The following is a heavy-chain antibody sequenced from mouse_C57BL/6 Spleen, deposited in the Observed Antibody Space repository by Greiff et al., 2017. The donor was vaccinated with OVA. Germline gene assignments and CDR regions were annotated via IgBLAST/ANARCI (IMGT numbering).Heavy chain of an antibody. D-gene: IGHD2-5*01. V-gene: IGHV3-1*01. Sequence: EVQLVESGPGMVKPSQSLSLTCTVTGYSITSGYDWHWIRHFPGNKLEWMGYISYSGSTNYNPSLKSRISITHDTSKNHFFLKLNSVTTEDTATYYCARSSSNYDAMDYWGQGTSVTVSS. J-gene: IGHJ4*01. CDR2: ISYSGST. CDR1: GYSITSGYD. CDR3: ARSSSNYDAMDY.